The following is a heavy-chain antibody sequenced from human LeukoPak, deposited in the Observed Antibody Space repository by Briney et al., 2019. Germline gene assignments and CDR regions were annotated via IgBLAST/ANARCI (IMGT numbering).Heavy chain of an antibody. CDR2: IYTSGST. Sequence: SETLSLTCTVSGGSISSYYWSWIRQPPGKGLEWIGYIYTSGSTNYNPSLKSRVTISVDTSKNQFSLKLSSVTAADTAVYYCARTRNWNFFDYWGQGTLVTVSS. J-gene: IGHJ4*02. D-gene: IGHD1-1*01. CDR1: GGSISSYY. V-gene: IGHV4-4*09. CDR3: ARTRNWNFFDY.